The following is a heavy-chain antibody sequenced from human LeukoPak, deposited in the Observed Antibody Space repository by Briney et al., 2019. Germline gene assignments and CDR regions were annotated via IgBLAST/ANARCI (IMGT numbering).Heavy chain of an antibody. V-gene: IGHV3-23*01. CDR1: GFTFSSYA. J-gene: IGHJ2*01. CDR3: AKAGQIRDGYNSWGPGHHWYFDL. D-gene: IGHD5-24*01. CDR2: ISGSGGST. Sequence: GGSLRLSCAASGFTFSSYAMSWVRQAPGKGLEWVSAISGSGGSTYYADSVKGRFTISRDNSKNTLYLQMNSLRAEDTAVYYCAKAGQIRDGYNSWGPGHHWYFDLWGRGTLVTVSS.